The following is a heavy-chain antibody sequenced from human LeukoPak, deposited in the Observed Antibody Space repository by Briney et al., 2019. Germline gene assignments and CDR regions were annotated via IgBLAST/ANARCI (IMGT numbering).Heavy chain of an antibody. D-gene: IGHD3-22*01. CDR1: GYSISSGYY. J-gene: IGHJ6*03. Sequence: ASETLSLTCTVSGYSISSGYYWGWIRQPPGKGLEWIGTNYHSGSTYYNPSLKSRVTISVDTSKNQFSLKLSSVTAADTAVYYCARTRYYYDSSGYYYMDVWGKGTTVTVSS. CDR2: NYHSGST. V-gene: IGHV4-38-2*02. CDR3: ARTRYYYDSSGYYYMDV.